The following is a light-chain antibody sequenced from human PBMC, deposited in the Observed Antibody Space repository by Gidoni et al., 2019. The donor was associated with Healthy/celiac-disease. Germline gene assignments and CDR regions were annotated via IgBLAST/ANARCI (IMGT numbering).Light chain of an antibody. J-gene: IGKJ1*01. CDR1: QGISND. V-gene: IGKV1-6*01. Sequence: AIQMTQSPSSLSASVGDRVTITCRASQGISNDLAWYQQQPGKAPKLLIYAASSLQSGVPSRFSGSGSGTELTLTISSLQPEDFATYHCRQDYNCPRTFGQGTKVEIK. CDR2: AAS. CDR3: RQDYNCPRT.